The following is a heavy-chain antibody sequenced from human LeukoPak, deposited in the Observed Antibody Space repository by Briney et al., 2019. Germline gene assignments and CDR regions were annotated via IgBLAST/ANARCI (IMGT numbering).Heavy chain of an antibody. D-gene: IGHD3-22*01. CDR2: INPSGGST. CDR1: GYTFTSYY. J-gene: IGHJ4*02. V-gene: IGHV1-46*01. CDR3: ARDQSGYYYDNSGYQNQIDY. Sequence: GASVKVSCKASGYTFTSYYMHWVRQAPGQGLEWMGIINPSGGSTSYAQKFQGRVTMTRDTSTSTVYMELSSLRSEDTAVYYCARDQSGYYYDNSGYQNQIDYWGQGTLVTVSS.